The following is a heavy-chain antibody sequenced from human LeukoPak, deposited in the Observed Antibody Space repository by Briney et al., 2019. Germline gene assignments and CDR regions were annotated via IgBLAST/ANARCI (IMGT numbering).Heavy chain of an antibody. Sequence: GGSLRLSCAASGFTFSSYSMVWVRQAPGKGLEWVSSISSGSNYIYYADSVKGRFTISRDNAKNSLYLQMNSLRAEDTAVYYCAGALWSGPVYYGMDVWGQGTTVTVSS. CDR1: GFTFSSYS. CDR2: ISSGSNYI. V-gene: IGHV3-21*01. CDR3: AGALWSGPVYYGMDV. J-gene: IGHJ6*02. D-gene: IGHD3-10*01.